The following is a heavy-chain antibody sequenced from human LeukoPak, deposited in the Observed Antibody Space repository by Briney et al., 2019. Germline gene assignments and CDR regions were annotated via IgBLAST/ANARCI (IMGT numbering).Heavy chain of an antibody. CDR3: ARDFAGGLYDYVWGSYQTDYFDY. D-gene: IGHD3-16*01. J-gene: IGHJ4*02. V-gene: IGHV1-18*01. Sequence: GASVKVSCKASGYTFTSYGISGVRQAPGQGLEWMGWISAYNGDTNYAQKLQGRVTMTTDTSTSTAYMELRSLRSDDTAVYYCARDFAGGLYDYVWGSYQTDYFDYWGQGTLVTVSS. CDR1: GYTFTSYG. CDR2: ISAYNGDT.